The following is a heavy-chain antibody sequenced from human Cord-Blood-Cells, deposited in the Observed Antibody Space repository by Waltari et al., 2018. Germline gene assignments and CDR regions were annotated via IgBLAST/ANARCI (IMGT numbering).Heavy chain of an antibody. D-gene: IGHD6-19*01. CDR3: ARGYEGGWYSHYYYYYMDV. J-gene: IGHJ6*03. CDR1: GGSISSSSYY. Sequence: QLQLQESGPGLVKPSETLSLTCTVSGGSISSSSYYWGWIRQPPGKGLEWIGSIYYSGSTYYNPSLKSRVTISVDTSKSQFSLKLSSVTAADTAVYYCARGYEGGWYSHYYYYYMDVWGKGTTVTVSS. CDR2: IYYSGST. V-gene: IGHV4-39*07.